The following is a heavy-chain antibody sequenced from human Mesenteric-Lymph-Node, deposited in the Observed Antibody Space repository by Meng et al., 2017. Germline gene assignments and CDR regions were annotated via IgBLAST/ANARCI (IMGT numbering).Heavy chain of an antibody. V-gene: IGHV1-18*01. CDR3: ARVEVGITSGDY. CDR2: ISAYNGNT. J-gene: IGHJ4*02. D-gene: IGHD1-26*01. CDR1: GYTFTNYG. Sequence: QFQLRRSGAEVKKHGASGKVSCKASGYTFTNYGITWVRQAPGQGLEWMGWISAYNGNTNYAQTLQGRLTMTTDTSTSTAYMELRSLRSDDTAVYYCARVEVGITSGDYWGQGTLVTVSS.